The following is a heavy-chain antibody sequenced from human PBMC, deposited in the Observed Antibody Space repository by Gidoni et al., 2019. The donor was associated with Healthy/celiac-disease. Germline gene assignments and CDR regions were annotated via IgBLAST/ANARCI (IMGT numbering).Heavy chain of an antibody. CDR2: IYSSGST. CDR3: ARHNGYSSGRHGVGF. CDR1: VASISSSSYY. V-gene: IGHV4-39*01. Sequence: QLQLQESGPGLVKPSETLSLTCTVSVASISSSSYYWGWIRQPPGKGLEWLGSIYSSGSTYYNPSLKSRVTISVDTSKNQFSLKLSSVTAADTAVYYCARHNGYSSGRHGVGFWGQGTLVTVSS. D-gene: IGHD6-19*01. J-gene: IGHJ4*02.